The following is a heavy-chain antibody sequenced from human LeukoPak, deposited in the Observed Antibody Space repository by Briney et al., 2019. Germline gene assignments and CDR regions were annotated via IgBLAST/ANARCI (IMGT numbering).Heavy chain of an antibody. CDR2: ISGRGSST. D-gene: IGHD5-12*01. V-gene: IGHV3-23*01. J-gene: IGHJ4*02. Sequence: LSGGSLRLSCAASGFTFSNYARRWVRQARGKGLEWVSAISGRGSSTYKADSVKGRFTISRDNSKNTLYLQMNSLRAEDTAVYYCAKGISFVATITRYYFDYWGQGTLVTVSS. CDR3: AKGISFVATITRYYFDY. CDR1: GFTFSNYA.